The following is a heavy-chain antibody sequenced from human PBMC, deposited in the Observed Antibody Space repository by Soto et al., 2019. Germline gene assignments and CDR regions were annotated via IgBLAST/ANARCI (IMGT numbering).Heavy chain of an antibody. V-gene: IGHV4-39*01. D-gene: IGHD6-13*01. CDR1: GVSISDTSYY. CDR3: ARLYPQLDFDY. CDR2: IYYSGST. J-gene: IGHJ4*02. Sequence: PSETLSLTCTVSGVSISDTSYYWGLIRQPPGKGLEWIGTIYYSGSTYYSPSLKSRVTMSVDTSKNQFSLKLISVTAADTAVYYCARLYPQLDFDYWGQGTLVTVSS.